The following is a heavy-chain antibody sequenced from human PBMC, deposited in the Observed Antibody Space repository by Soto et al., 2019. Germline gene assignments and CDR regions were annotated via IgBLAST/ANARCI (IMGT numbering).Heavy chain of an antibody. V-gene: IGHV3-9*01. Sequence: PGGSLRLSCTASGFAFDRFAMHWVRQIPGEGLQWVGGLNWRGDNVAYADSVKGRFTISRNNAEKSLSLQMSSLRPEDTGLYYCAKDRYDISWYEVALDSWGHGIPVTVSS. CDR3: AKDRYDISWYEVALDS. CDR2: LNWRGDNV. D-gene: IGHD3-22*01. CDR1: GFAFDRFA. J-gene: IGHJ5*01.